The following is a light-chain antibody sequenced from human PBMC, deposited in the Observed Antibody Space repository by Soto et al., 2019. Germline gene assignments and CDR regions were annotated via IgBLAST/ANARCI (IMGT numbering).Light chain of an antibody. J-gene: IGLJ3*02. CDR3: SSYTSSSPWV. CDR2: EVT. Sequence: QSVLTQPASVSGTPGQSITISCSGTSSDVGGYNYVSWYQQHPGKAPKLIIHEVTNRPLGVSNRFSGSKSGSTASLTISGLQAEDEDDYYCSSYTSSSPWVFGGGTKVTVL. V-gene: IGLV2-14*01. CDR1: SSDVGGYNY.